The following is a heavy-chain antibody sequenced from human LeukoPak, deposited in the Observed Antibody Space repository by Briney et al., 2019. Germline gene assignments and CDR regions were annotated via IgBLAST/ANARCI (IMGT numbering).Heavy chain of an antibody. CDR1: GFTFSNYG. D-gene: IGHD3-10*01. Sequence: GGSLRLSCAASGFTFSNYGMHWVRQAPGKGLEWVSVIYSGGSTYYADSVKGRFTISRDNSKNTLYLQMNSLRAEDTAVYYCAREETEYYGSGNYMDVWGKGTTVTVSS. V-gene: IGHV3-53*01. J-gene: IGHJ6*03. CDR2: IYSGGST. CDR3: AREETEYYGSGNYMDV.